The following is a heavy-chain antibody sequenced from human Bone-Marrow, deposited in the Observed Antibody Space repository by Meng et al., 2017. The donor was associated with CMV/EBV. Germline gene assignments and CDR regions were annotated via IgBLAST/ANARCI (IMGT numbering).Heavy chain of an antibody. CDR2: ISSSSSYI. CDR1: GFTFSSYS. V-gene: IGHV3-21*01. Sequence: LSLTCAASGFTFSSYSMNWVRQAPGKGLEWVSSISSSSSYIYYADSVKGRFTISRDNAKNSLYLQMNSLRAEDTAVYYCARDLEGYNSGYWGQGTLVTVSS. CDR3: ARDLEGYNSGY. J-gene: IGHJ4*02. D-gene: IGHD1-1*01.